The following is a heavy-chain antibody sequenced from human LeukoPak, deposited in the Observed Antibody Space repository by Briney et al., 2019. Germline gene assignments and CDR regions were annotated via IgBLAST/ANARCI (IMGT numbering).Heavy chain of an antibody. CDR2: FYYSGST. Sequence: PSETLSLTCTVSGVSISSSNYFWGWFRQPPGKGLEWIGSFYYSGSTNYNPSLKSRVTISVDTSKNQFSLKLSSVTAADTAVYYCARGYSLQGYILDYWGQGTLVTVSS. CDR3: ARGYSLQGYILDY. CDR1: GVSISSSNYF. D-gene: IGHD2-21*01. V-gene: IGHV4-39*07. J-gene: IGHJ4*02.